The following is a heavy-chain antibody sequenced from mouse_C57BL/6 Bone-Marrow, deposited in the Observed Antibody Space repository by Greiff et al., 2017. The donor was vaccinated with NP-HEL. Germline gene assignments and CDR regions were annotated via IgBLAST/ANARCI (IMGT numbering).Heavy chain of an antibody. CDR1: GYTFTNYW. J-gene: IGHJ2*01. V-gene: IGHV1-63*01. D-gene: IGHD1-1*01. CDR2: IYPGGGYT. CDR3: AVYYYGSVGY. Sequence: QVQLKESGAELVRPGTSVKMSCKASGYTFTNYWIGWAKQRPGHGLEWIGDIYPGGGYTNYNEKFKGKATLTADKSSSTAYMQFSSLTSEDSAIYFCAVYYYGSVGYWGQGTTLTVSS.